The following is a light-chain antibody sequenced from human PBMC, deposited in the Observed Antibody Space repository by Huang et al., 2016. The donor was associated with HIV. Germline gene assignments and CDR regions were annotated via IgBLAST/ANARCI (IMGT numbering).Light chain of an antibody. CDR1: QRVSSN. V-gene: IGKV3-15*01. CDR3: QQYNNWLAGT. Sequence: EIVMTQSPATLSVSPGERATLSCRASQRVSSNLAWYQQKPGQAPRLLIYDASTRATGTPARFSGSGSGTEFTLTISSLQSEDFALYYCQQYNNWLAGTFGPGTKVDIK. CDR2: DAS. J-gene: IGKJ3*01.